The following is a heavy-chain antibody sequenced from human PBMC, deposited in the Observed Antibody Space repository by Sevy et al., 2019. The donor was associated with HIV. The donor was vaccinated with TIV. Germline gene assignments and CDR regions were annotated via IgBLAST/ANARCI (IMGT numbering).Heavy chain of an antibody. D-gene: IGHD3-16*01. CDR3: ARAGGWGNINHSNQILDI. J-gene: IGHJ3*02. Sequence: GGSLRLSCAASGFTFSNYAMGWVRQAPGKGLEWVANIDQDGSDKRYVDSVRGRFTISRDNANNFLYLQMSSLRADDTAVYYCARAGGWGNINHSNQILDIWGHGTKVTVSS. CDR1: GFTFSNYA. CDR2: IDQDGSDK. V-gene: IGHV3-7*01.